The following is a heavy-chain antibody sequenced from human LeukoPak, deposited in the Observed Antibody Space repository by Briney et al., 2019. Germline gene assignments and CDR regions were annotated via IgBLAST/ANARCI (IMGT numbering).Heavy chain of an antibody. CDR1: GFTFSGSA. J-gene: IGHJ4*02. D-gene: IGHD4-17*01. V-gene: IGHV3-73*01. CDR2: IRSKANSYAT. Sequence: GGSLRLSCAASGFTFSGSAMHWVRQASGKGLEWVGRIRSKANSYATAYAASVKGRFTISRDDSKNTAYLQMNSLKTEDTAVYYCTRQPLNGDSDYWGQGTLVTVSS. CDR3: TRQPLNGDSDY.